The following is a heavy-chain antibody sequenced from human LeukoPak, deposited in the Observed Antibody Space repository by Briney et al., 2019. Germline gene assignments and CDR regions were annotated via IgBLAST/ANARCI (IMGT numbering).Heavy chain of an antibody. Sequence: PGGSLRLSCAASGFSFSSHALDWVRQAPGKGLEWVAVISYDGSNKYYAESVKGRFTISRDKSKNALYLEMSSLRAEDTAVYYCARESAGHCSFTTCPGSAFDIWGQGTMVTVSS. CDR2: ISYDGSNK. D-gene: IGHD2-2*01. CDR3: ARESAGHCSFTTCPGSAFDI. CDR1: GFSFSSHA. V-gene: IGHV3-30-3*01. J-gene: IGHJ3*02.